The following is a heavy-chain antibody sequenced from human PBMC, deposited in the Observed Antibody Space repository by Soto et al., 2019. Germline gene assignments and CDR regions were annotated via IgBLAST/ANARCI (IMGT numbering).Heavy chain of an antibody. J-gene: IGHJ6*02. Sequence: ASVKVSCKTSGYTFNSYGISWVRQAPGQGLEWMGWISVYRGNTNYAQKFQGRVTMTTDTSTSTAYMELTSLRFDDTAVYYCVPSAMAGDYYYYGMDVWGQGTTVTVSS. D-gene: IGHD6-19*01. CDR1: GYTFNSYG. CDR2: ISVYRGNT. CDR3: VPSAMAGDYYYYGMDV. V-gene: IGHV1-18*01.